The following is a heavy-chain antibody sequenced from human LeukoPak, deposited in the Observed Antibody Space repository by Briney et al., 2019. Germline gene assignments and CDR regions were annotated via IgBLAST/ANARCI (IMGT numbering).Heavy chain of an antibody. J-gene: IGHJ4*02. Sequence: GGSLRLSCAASGFTFSSYTMSWVRQAPGKGLEWVSGISGNGGRTYYADSVKGRFTISRDNSKNTLNLQLNSLSAEDTALYYCAKDQEVGVTTYCFDYWGQGTLVTVSS. CDR1: GFTFSSYT. V-gene: IGHV3-23*01. CDR3: AKDQEVGVTTYCFDY. D-gene: IGHD4-17*01. CDR2: ISGNGGRT.